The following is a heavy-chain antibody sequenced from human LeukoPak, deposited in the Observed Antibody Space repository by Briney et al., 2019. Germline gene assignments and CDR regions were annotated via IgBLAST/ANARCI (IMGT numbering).Heavy chain of an antibody. CDR2: IKHDGSEK. CDR1: GFTLSIYW. V-gene: IGHV3-7*05. Sequence: GGSLRLSCAASGFTLSIYWMSWVRQAPGKGLEWVANIKHDGSEKYYVDSVKGRFTISRDNAKNSLFLQMNSLRAEDTAAYYCTRDSQGSGMYSVVYWGQGTLVTVSS. D-gene: IGHD3-10*01. J-gene: IGHJ4*02. CDR3: TRDSQGSGMYSVVY.